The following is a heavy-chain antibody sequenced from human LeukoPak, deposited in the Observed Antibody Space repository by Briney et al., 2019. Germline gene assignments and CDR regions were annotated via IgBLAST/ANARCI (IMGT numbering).Heavy chain of an antibody. J-gene: IGHJ4*02. V-gene: IGHV1-2*02. D-gene: IGHD3-10*01. Sequence: GAPVKVSCKASGYTFTGYYMHWVRQAPGQGLEWMGWINPNSGGTNYAQKFQGRVTMTRDTSISTAYMELSRLRSDDTAVYYCARGMRHYYGSGSYFDFDYWGQGTLVTVSS. CDR1: GYTFTGYY. CDR3: ARGMRHYYGSGSYFDFDY. CDR2: INPNSGGT.